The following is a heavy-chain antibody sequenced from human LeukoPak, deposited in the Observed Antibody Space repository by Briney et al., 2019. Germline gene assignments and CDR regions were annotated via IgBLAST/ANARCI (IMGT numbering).Heavy chain of an antibody. Sequence: AASVKVSCKASGGTFSSYAISWVRQAHGRGLEWMGGIIPIFGTANYAQKFQGRVTITADESTSTAYMELSSLRSEDTAVYYCARDTRSGYDLVYFDYWGQGTLVTVSS. CDR1: GGTFSSYA. V-gene: IGHV1-69*13. CDR3: ARDTRSGYDLVYFDY. D-gene: IGHD5-12*01. J-gene: IGHJ4*02. CDR2: IIPIFGTA.